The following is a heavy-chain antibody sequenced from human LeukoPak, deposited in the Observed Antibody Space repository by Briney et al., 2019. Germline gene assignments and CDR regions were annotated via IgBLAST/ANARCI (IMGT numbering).Heavy chain of an antibody. CDR2: ISSSSSYM. J-gene: IGHJ6*02. CDR3: ARDRGYYGSGSYPYYYSYYGMVG. D-gene: IGHD3-10*01. V-gene: IGHV3-21*01. Sequence: GGSRRLSCAASGFTFSSYSMNWVRQAPGKGLEWVSSISSSSSYMYYADSVKGRFTISRDNAKNSLYLQMNSLRAEDTAVYYCARDRGYYGSGSYPYYYSYYGMVGPGQVSTVTVSS. CDR1: GFTFSSYS.